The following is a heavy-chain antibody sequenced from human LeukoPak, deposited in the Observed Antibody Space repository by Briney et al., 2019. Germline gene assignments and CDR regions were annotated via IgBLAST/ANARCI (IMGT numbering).Heavy chain of an antibody. Sequence: PSETLSLTCTVSGGSFSSGDYYWSWIRQPPGKGLGWIGYIYYSGSTYYNPSLKRRVTISVDTSKNQFSLKLSSVTAADTAVYYCARELSDFWTGQGNYFDYWGQGTLVTVSS. CDR2: IYYSGST. CDR3: ARELSDFWTGQGNYFDY. CDR1: GGSFSSGDYY. D-gene: IGHD3-3*01. V-gene: IGHV4-30-4*08. J-gene: IGHJ4*02.